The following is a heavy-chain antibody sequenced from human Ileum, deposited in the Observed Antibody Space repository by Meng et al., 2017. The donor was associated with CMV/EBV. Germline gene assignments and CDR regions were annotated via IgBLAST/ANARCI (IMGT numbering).Heavy chain of an antibody. J-gene: IGHJ4*02. V-gene: IGHV4-4*02. Sequence: TCDVSGGSITKAYWWSWVRQPPGKGLEWVGAIYDVGVTNYNPSLKSRVTILVDRSKNQFSLKLTSVTAADTAVYYCTRDAAARPLEYWGQGALVTVSS. CDR1: GGSITKAYW. CDR2: IYDVGVT. D-gene: IGHD6-6*01. CDR3: TRDAAARPLEY.